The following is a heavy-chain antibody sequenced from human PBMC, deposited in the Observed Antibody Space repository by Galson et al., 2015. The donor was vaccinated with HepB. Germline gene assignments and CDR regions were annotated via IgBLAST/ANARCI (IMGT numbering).Heavy chain of an antibody. CDR3: AKDRRTGTTPPDGFVI. J-gene: IGHJ3*02. Sequence: SLRLSCAASGFTFSSYAMSWVRQVPEKGLEWVSSISGSDGSTSYTDSVKGGFTIFSDHSKSKLYLQMNILRAEDTAVYYCAKDRRTGTTPPDGFVIRGQGTMVTVSP. D-gene: IGHD1-1*01. CDR2: ISGSDGST. V-gene: IGHV3-23*01. CDR1: GFTFSSYA.